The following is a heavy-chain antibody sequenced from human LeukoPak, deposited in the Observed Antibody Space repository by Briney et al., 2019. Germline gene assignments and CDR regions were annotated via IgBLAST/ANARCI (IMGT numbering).Heavy chain of an antibody. D-gene: IGHD1-7*01. V-gene: IGHV3-21*01. Sequence: GGSLRLSCAASGFTFSSYSMNWVRQAPGKGLEWVSSISTSSSYIYYADSVKGRFTISRDNARNSLYLQMNSLRAEDTAVYYCARDPGTTQTLHDAFDIWGQGTMVTVSS. CDR3: ARDPGTTQTLHDAFDI. CDR1: GFTFSSYS. CDR2: ISTSSSYI. J-gene: IGHJ3*02.